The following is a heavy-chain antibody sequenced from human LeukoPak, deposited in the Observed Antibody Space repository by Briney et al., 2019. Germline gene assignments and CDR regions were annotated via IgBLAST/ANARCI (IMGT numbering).Heavy chain of an antibody. CDR2: INPSGGST. CDR1: GYTFTSYY. D-gene: IGHD4-17*01. J-gene: IGHJ4*01. Sequence: ASVKVSCKASGYTFTSYYVHWVRQAPGQGLEWMGIINPSGGSTSYAQKFQGRVTMTRDTSTSTVYMELSSLRSEDSAVYYCARDGVGDYGDSNLGYWGHGTLVTVSS. CDR3: ARDGVGDYGDSNLGY. V-gene: IGHV1-46*01.